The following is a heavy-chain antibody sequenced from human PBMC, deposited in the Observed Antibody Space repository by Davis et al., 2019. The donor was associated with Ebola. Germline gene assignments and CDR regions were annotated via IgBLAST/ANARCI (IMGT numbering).Heavy chain of an antibody. CDR1: GYSFTSYW. J-gene: IGHJ5*02. CDR2: IYPGDSDT. V-gene: IGHV5-51*01. CDR3: ARGGTTVTTSWFDP. Sequence: GGSLRLSCKGSGYSFTSYWIGWVRQMPGKGLEWMAIIYPGDSDTRYSPSFQGQVTISADKSISTAYLQWSSLKASDTAMYYCARGGTTVTTSWFDPWGQGTLVTVSS. D-gene: IGHD4-17*01.